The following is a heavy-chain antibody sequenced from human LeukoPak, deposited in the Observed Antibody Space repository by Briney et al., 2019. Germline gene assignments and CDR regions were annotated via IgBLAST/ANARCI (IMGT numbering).Heavy chain of an antibody. J-gene: IGHJ4*02. Sequence: GGSLRLSCAASGFTFSSYAMSWVRQAPGKGLEWVSAISGSGGSTYYADSMKGRFTISRDNSKNTLYLQMNSLRAEDTAVYYCARDSAPLGELSLDYWGQGTLVTVSS. CDR1: GFTFSSYA. CDR3: ARDSAPLGELSLDY. D-gene: IGHD3-16*02. CDR2: ISGSGGST. V-gene: IGHV3-23*01.